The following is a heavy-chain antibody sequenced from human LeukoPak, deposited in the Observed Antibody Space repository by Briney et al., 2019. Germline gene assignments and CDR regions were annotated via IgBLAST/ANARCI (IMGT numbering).Heavy chain of an antibody. CDR1: GFTFSSYA. V-gene: IGHV3-23*01. D-gene: IGHD6-13*01. CDR2: ISGSGGST. J-gene: IGHJ4*02. CDR3: AKDLLFGGSSWLTPDY. Sequence: GGSLRLSCAASGFTFSSYAMSWVRQAPGKGLEWVSAISGSGGSTYYADSVKGRFTISRDNSKNTLYLQMNSLRAEDTAVYYCAKDLLFGGSSWLTPDYWGQGTLVTVSS.